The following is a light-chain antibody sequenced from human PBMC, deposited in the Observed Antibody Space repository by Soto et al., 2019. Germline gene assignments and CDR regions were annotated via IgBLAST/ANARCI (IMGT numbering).Light chain of an antibody. CDR2: GAS. V-gene: IGKV3-20*01. CDR1: QFVSTTS. CDR3: QQYGLPPIT. Sequence: SPVTLSPSPSDRSALPCLASQFVSTTSSACYQQKPGQAPRLPTYGASTRATGTPDRFSGRVSGTDFTPTITPLEPEEVVVYFCQQYGLPPITLGQGTLLEIK. J-gene: IGKJ5*01.